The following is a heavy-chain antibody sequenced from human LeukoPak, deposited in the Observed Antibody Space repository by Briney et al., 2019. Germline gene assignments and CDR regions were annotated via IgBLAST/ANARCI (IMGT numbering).Heavy chain of an antibody. CDR2: ISGSGGST. V-gene: IGHV3-23*01. Sequence: GGSLRLSCAASGFTFSSNAMTWVRQAPGKGLEWVSAISGSGGSTYYADSVKGRFTISRDNSKNTLYLQMNSLRAEDTAKYYCAKYSQLLSGYCFDFWGQGTLVTVCS. CDR1: GFTFSSNA. J-gene: IGHJ4*02. CDR3: AKYSQLLSGYCFDF. D-gene: IGHD2-2*01.